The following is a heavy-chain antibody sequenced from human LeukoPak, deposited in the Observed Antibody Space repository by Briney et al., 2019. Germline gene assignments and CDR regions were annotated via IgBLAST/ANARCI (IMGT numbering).Heavy chain of an antibody. D-gene: IGHD3-22*01. V-gene: IGHV3-15*01. Sequence: AGGSLRLSCAASGFTFSNAWMSWVRQAPGKGLEWVGRIKSKTDGGTTDYAAPVKGRFTISRDDSKNTLYLQMNSMKTEDTAVYYCTTTLYYDSSFDYWGQGTLVTVSS. J-gene: IGHJ4*02. CDR3: TTTLYYDSSFDY. CDR2: IKSKTDGGTT. CDR1: GFTFSNAW.